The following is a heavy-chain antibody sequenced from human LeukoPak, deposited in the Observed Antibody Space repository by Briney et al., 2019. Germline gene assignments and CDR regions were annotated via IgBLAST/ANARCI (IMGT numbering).Heavy chain of an antibody. J-gene: IGHJ6*03. CDR3: ANGGDTAMVPYYYYYYMDV. V-gene: IGHV3-23*01. Sequence: GGSLRLSCAASGFTFSNYGMNWVRQAPGKGLEWVSAIVGSGDTTYYADSVKGRFTVSRDNSKNTLYLQMNSLRAEDTAVYYCANGGDTAMVPYYYYYYMDVWGKGTTVTVSS. CDR1: GFTFSNYG. CDR2: IVGSGDTT. D-gene: IGHD5-18*01.